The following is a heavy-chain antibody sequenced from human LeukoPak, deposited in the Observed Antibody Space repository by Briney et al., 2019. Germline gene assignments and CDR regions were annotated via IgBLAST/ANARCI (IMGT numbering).Heavy chain of an antibody. CDR2: ISGDGGDT. D-gene: IGHD4-17*01. CDR3: AKDIFGGDYGDYVFVY. J-gene: IGHJ4*02. Sequence: GGSLRLSCAASGFTFDDYGMHWVRQVPGKGLEWVALISGDGGDTYYADSVRGRFTISRDNSENSLFLQMNSLRPEDTALYYCAKDIFGGDYGDYVFVYWGQGTLVTVSS. CDR1: GFTFDDYG. V-gene: IGHV3-43*02.